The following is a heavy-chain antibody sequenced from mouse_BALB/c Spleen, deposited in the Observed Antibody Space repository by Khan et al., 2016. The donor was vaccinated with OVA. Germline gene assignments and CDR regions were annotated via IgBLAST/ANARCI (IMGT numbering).Heavy chain of an antibody. CDR2: IYPGTANT. V-gene: IGHV1-84*02. J-gene: IGHJ4*01. CDR3: EGSAVVTTRDALDY. D-gene: IGHD2-1*01. Sequence: QVQLQQSGPELVKPGASVKISCKASGYTFTDYFIKWVKQRPGQGLEWIGWIYPGTANTKYNEKFKGKATLTVDTSSSTAYMQLSSLTSEDTAVYCCEGSAVVTTRDALDYWGQGTSVTVSS. CDR1: GYTFTDYF.